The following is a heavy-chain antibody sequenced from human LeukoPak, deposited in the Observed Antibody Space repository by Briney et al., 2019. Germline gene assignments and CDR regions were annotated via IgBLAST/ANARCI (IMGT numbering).Heavy chain of an antibody. CDR1: GFIYYW. CDR3: ARVGAVAGTLDV. D-gene: IGHD6-19*01. V-gene: IGHV3-74*01. CDR2: IKFDGSIT. Sequence: GGSLRLSCAASGFIYYWMHWVRQAPGKGLVWVSRIKFDGSITSYADSVKGRFTISRDNPKNTLYLQMNSLRAEDTAVYYCARVGAVAGTLDVWGEGTTVTVSS. J-gene: IGHJ6*04.